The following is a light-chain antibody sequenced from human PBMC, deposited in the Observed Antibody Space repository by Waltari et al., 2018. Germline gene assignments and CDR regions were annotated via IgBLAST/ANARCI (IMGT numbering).Light chain of an antibody. CDR3: CSYAGDSLYV. CDR2: AVT. Sequence: QSALTQPASVSGSPGQSITLTCTGTSSDVRSYNYVSWYQQYPGKAPKLLIYAVTQPPSGVSDRFSGSKSGNTASLTISGLQAEDEADYYCCSYAGDSLYVFGTGTTVTV. J-gene: IGLJ1*01. CDR1: SSDVRSYNY. V-gene: IGLV2-23*02.